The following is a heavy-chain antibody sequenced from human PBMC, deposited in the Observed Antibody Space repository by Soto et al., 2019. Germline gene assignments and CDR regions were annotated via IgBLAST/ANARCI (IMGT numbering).Heavy chain of an antibody. CDR1: GLTFGSRA. CDR2: ITDTGGDA. Sequence: PGGSLRLSCVAPGLTFGSRAMTWVRQAPGEGLQWVSTITDTGGDAKYADSVRGRFVISRDNSKKTLYLQMTSLTAEDSAMYYCARGSTDSYPGSRIFDFWGRGTLVTVSS. V-gene: IGHV3-23*01. J-gene: IGHJ4*02. CDR3: ARGSTDSYPGSRIFDF. D-gene: IGHD3-10*01.